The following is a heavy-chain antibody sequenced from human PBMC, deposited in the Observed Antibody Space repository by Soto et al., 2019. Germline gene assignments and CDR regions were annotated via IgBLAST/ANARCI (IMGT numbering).Heavy chain of an antibody. CDR2: IYHSGGT. CDR1: GGSINSSHW. Sequence: QVQLQESGPGLVRPSGTLSLICTVSGGSINSSHWWSWVRQSPERGLEWIGEIYHSGGTTYNPSPQSRVTFSLDKSTNQFSMEVMSVTAADTALYFCARRGTGYEYDYHYYFDLWGQGSLVTVSS. D-gene: IGHD3-16*01. V-gene: IGHV4-4*02. CDR3: ARRGTGYEYDYHYYFDL. J-gene: IGHJ4*02.